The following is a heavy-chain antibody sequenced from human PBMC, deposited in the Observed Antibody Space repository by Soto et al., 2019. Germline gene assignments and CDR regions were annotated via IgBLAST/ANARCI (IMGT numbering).Heavy chain of an antibody. Sequence: QVQLVQSGAEVKKPGSSVKVSCKASGGTFSSYAISWVRQAPGQGLEWMGWMNPNSGNTGYAQKFQGRVTMTRNTSISTAYMELSSLRSEDTAVYYCARRRYCSGGSCYYYFDYWGQGTLVTVSS. CDR2: MNPNSGNT. CDR3: ARRRYCSGGSCYYYFDY. D-gene: IGHD2-15*01. J-gene: IGHJ4*02. CDR1: GGTFSSYA. V-gene: IGHV1-8*02.